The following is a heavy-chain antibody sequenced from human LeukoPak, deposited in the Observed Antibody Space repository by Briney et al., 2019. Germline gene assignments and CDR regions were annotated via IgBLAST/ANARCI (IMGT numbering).Heavy chain of an antibody. CDR3: AREYCSTTRCYMADY. V-gene: IGHV1-18*01. CDR1: GYRFTSYG. Sequence: GASVKVSCKASGYRFTSYGISWVRQAPGQGLEWMGWISGYNGNTNYEQKVQGRVTMTTYTSTSTAYMELRSLRSDDTAVYYCAREYCSTTRCYMADYWGQGTLVTVSS. D-gene: IGHD2-2*01. CDR2: ISGYNGNT. J-gene: IGHJ4*02.